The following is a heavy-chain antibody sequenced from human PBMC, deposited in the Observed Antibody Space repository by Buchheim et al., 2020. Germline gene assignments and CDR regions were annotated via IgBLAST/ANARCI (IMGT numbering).Heavy chain of an antibody. V-gene: IGHV4-31*03. CDR1: GGSISSGGYY. CDR3: ARAGRKRGYSYGPFSDYYYGMDV. Sequence: QVQLQESGPGLVKPSQTLSLTCTVSGGSISSGGYYWSWIRQHPGKGLEWIGYIYYSGSTHYNPPLKSRVTLSVDTSKNQFSLKLSSVTAADTAVYYCARAGRKRGYSYGPFSDYYYGMDVWGQGTT. CDR2: IYYSGST. D-gene: IGHD5-18*01. J-gene: IGHJ6*02.